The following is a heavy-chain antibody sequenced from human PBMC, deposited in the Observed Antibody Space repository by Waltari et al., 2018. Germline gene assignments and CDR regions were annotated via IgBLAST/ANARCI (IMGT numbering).Heavy chain of an antibody. V-gene: IGHV3-30*02. Sequence: QVQLVESGGGVVQPGGSLRLSCAASGFTFSTYGMHWVRQAPGKGLEWVAFIRFDGSTKYYADSVKGRVTISRDNSKNTLYLQMNSLRAEDTAMYYCANLGSTSCSWGQGTLVTVSS. CDR3: ANLGSTSCS. CDR2: IRFDGSTK. D-gene: IGHD2-2*01. CDR1: GFTFSTYG. J-gene: IGHJ4*02.